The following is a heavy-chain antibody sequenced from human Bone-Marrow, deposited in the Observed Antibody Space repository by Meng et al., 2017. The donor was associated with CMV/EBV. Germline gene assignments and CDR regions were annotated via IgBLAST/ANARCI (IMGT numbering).Heavy chain of an antibody. CDR1: GFTFSSYA. D-gene: IGHD3-10*01. V-gene: IGHV3-30-3*01. CDR3: AKDGSGSYYNVSRYYYYGMDV. J-gene: IGHJ6*02. CDR2: ISYDGSNK. Sequence: GESLKISCAASGFTFSSYAMHWVRQAPGKGLEWVAVISYDGSNKYYADSVKGRFTISRDNSKNSLYLQMNSLRAEDTALYYCAKDGSGSYYNVSRYYYYGMDVWGQGTTVTVSS.